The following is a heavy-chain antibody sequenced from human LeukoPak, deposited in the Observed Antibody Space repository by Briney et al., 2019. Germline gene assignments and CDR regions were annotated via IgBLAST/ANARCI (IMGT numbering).Heavy chain of an antibody. CDR2: IYHSGST. V-gene: IGHV4-4*02. D-gene: IGHD2-15*01. Sequence: SGTLSLTCAVSGGSISSSNWWSWVRQPPGKGLEWIGEIYHSGSTNYNPSLKSRVTISVDKPKNQFSLKLSSVTAADTAVYYCARLRCSGGSCYSESSDYYYGMDVWGKGTTVTVSS. J-gene: IGHJ6*04. CDR1: GGSISSSNW. CDR3: ARLRCSGGSCYSESSDYYYGMDV.